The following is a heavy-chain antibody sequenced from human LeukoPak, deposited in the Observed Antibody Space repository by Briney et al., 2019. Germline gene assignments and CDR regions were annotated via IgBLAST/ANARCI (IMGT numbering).Heavy chain of an antibody. V-gene: IGHV1-18*04. J-gene: IGHJ5*02. CDR2: ISAYNGNT. CDR3: ARNYCSSTSCYPWFDP. Sequence: ASVKVSCKASGYTFTSYGISWVRQAPGQGLEWKGWISAYNGNTNYAQKLQGRVTMTTDTSTSTAYMELRSLRSDDTAVYYCARNYCSSTSCYPWFDPWGQGTLVTVSS. D-gene: IGHD2-2*01. CDR1: GYTFTSYG.